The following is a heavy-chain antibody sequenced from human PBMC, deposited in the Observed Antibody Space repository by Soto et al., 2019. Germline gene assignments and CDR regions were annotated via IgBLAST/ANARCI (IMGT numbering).Heavy chain of an antibody. J-gene: IGHJ4*02. Sequence: QVQLQQWGAGLLKPSETLSLTCAVYGGSFSDFYWTWIRQPPGKGLEWIGEINHSGSTNYNPSLKSRVAISVDTSKSQFPLNLTSVPAADTAVYYCGPRGAVADPRGYWGQGTLVTVSS. D-gene: IGHD6-19*01. CDR1: GGSFSDFY. V-gene: IGHV4-34*01. CDR3: GPRGAVADPRGY. CDR2: INHSGST.